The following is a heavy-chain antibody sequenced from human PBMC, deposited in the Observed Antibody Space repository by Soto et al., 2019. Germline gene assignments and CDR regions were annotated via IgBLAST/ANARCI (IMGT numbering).Heavy chain of an antibody. Sequence: GESLKISCKGSGYSYWISWVRQMPGKGLEWMGRIDPSDSYTNYSPSFQGHVTISADKSISTAYLQWSSLKASDTAMYFCARQAAGPWFDPWGQGTLVTVSS. J-gene: IGHJ5*02. CDR1: GYSYW. V-gene: IGHV5-10-1*01. CDR2: IDPSDSYT. CDR3: ARQAAGPWFDP.